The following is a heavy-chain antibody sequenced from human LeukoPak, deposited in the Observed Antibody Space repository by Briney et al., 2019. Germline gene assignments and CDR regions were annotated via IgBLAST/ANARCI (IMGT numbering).Heavy chain of an antibody. J-gene: IGHJ4*02. CDR2: INPSGGST. V-gene: IGHV1-46*01. CDR1: GYTFTSYY. CDR3: ARDLGFHYGSDY. Sequence: ASVKVSCKASGYTFTSYYMHWVRQAPGQGLEWMGIINPSGGSTSYAQKFQGRVTVTRDTSTSTVYMELSSLRSEDTAVYYCARDLGFHYGSDYWGQGTLVTVSS. D-gene: IGHD4-17*01.